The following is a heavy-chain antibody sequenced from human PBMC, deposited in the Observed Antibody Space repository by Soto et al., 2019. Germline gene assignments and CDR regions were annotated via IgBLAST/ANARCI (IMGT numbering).Heavy chain of an antibody. D-gene: IGHD1-20*01. J-gene: IGHJ5*02. Sequence: EVQLVESGGGLIQPGGSLRLSCAASGFTVSANYMSWVRQAPGKGLEWVSVIYSGGGTTYYADSVKGRFTISRDNSKNTLYLQMDSLRAEDTAVYYCAREGLITGTTADSWGQGTLVTVSS. CDR3: AREGLITGTTADS. CDR1: GFTVSANY. V-gene: IGHV3-53*01. CDR2: IYSGGGTT.